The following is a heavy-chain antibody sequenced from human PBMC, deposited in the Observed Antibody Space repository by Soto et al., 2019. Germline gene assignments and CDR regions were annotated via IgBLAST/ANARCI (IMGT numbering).Heavy chain of an antibody. D-gene: IGHD3-9*01. CDR3: AASYYAILTGHFAFDI. J-gene: IGHJ3*02. V-gene: IGHV1-2*04. Sequence: ASVKVSCKASGYIFTGYYIHWVRQAPGQGLEWMGWINPNSGDTDYTQRFQGSVTMTRDTSINTAYMDLSSVTAADTVVYFCAASYYAILTGHFAFDIWGNGTMVTVS. CDR1: GYIFTGYY. CDR2: INPNSGDT.